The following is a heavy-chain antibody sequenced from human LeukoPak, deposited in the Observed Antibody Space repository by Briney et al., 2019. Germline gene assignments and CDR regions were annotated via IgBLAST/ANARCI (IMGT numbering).Heavy chain of an antibody. CDR2: IYTSGST. CDR1: GGSISSGSYY. CDR3: ARASGYDFWSGYLSAYYYMDV. Sequence: TSETLSLTCTVSGGSISSGSYYWSWIRQPAGKGLEWIGRIYTSGSTNYNPSLKSRVTISVDTSKNQFSLKLSSVTAADTAVYYCARASGYDFWSGYLSAYYYMDVWGKGTTVTVSS. V-gene: IGHV4-61*02. J-gene: IGHJ6*03. D-gene: IGHD3-3*01.